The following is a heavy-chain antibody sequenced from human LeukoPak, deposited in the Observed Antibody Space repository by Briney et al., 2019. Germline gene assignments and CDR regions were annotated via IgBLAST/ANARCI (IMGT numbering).Heavy chain of an antibody. V-gene: IGHV3-48*02. Sequence: GGSLRLFCSASSVASISCNMWSFRQAPGKGLEWVSYISSNSSTIYYADSVKGRFTISRDNAKNSLYLQMSSLRDEDTAVYYWVRRGTYTSADFDSWGEGTLVTVSS. CDR3: VRRGTYTSADFDS. D-gene: IGHD6-25*01. CDR1: SVASISCN. CDR2: ISSNSSTI. J-gene: IGHJ4*02.